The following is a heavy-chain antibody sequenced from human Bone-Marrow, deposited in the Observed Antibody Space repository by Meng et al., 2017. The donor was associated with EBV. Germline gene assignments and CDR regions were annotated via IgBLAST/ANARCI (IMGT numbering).Heavy chain of an antibody. CDR1: GYTFTGHY. D-gene: IGHD4-11*01. V-gene: IGHV1-2*06. J-gene: IGHJ4*02. CDR2: IDPNSGGA. CDR3: ARASDYGNDLDY. Sequence: QVQLVQSGAEVKKPGASVKVFCKASGYTFTGHYMHWVRQAPGQGLEWMGRIDPNSGGADYAQKFQGGVTMTRDTSISTFYMELSRLTSDDTAVYFCARASDYGNDLDYWGQGTLVTVSS.